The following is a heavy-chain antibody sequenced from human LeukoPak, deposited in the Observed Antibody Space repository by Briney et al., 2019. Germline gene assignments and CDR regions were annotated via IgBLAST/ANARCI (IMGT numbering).Heavy chain of an antibody. Sequence: SETLSLTCAVYGGSFSGYYWSCIRQPPRKGLEWIGEINHSGSTNYNPSLKSRVTISVDTSKNQFSLKLSSVTAADAAVYYCARVGRGPAATNWFDPWGQGTLVTVSS. CDR3: ARVGRGPAATNWFDP. D-gene: IGHD2-2*01. CDR1: GGSFSGYY. V-gene: IGHV4-34*01. CDR2: INHSGST. J-gene: IGHJ5*02.